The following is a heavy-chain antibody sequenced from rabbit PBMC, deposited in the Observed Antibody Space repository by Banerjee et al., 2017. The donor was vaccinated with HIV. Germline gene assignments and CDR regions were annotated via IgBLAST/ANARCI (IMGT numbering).Heavy chain of an antibody. CDR1: GFSFSSSYW. CDR2: IRSGDGST. V-gene: IGHV1S40*01. Sequence: QSLEESGGDLVKPGASLTLTCKASGFSFSSSYWICWVRQAPGKGLEWIACIRSGDGSTAYTSWAKGRFTISKASSTTVTLQMTSLTAADTATYFCARWDASSSAWYLDLWGPGTLVTVS. CDR3: ARWDASSSAWYLDL. J-gene: IGHJ4*01. D-gene: IGHD1-1*01.